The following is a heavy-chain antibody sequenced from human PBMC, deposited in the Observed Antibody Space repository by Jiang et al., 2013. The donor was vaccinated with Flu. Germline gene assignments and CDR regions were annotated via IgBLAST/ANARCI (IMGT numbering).Heavy chain of an antibody. CDR1: FSSYA. D-gene: IGHD2-2*01. CDR3: ASLEGDIVVVPASKYPSPYYYGMDV. CDR2: IIPIFGTA. J-gene: IGHJ6*02. V-gene: IGHV1-69*01. Sequence: FSSYAISWVRQAPGQGLEWMGGIIPIFGTANYAQKFQGRVTITADESTSTAYMELSSLRSEDTAVYYCASLEGDIVVVPASKYPSPYYYGMDVWGQGTTVTVSS.